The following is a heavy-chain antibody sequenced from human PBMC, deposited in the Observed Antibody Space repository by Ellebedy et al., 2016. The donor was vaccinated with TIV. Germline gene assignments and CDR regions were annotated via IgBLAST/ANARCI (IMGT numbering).Heavy chain of an antibody. J-gene: IGHJ4*02. CDR1: GFTFSNAW. Sequence: GGSLRLXCAASGFTFSNAWMSWVRQAPGKGLEWVGRIKSKTDGGTTDYAAPVKGRFTISRDDSKNTLYLQMNSLKTEDTAVYYCTTVGNYGGNSASFDYWGQGTLVTVSS. CDR2: IKSKTDGGTT. V-gene: IGHV3-15*01. CDR3: TTVGNYGGNSASFDY. D-gene: IGHD4-23*01.